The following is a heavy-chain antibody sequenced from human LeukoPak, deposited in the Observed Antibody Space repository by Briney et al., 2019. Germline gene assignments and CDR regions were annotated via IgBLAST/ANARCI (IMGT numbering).Heavy chain of an antibody. D-gene: IGHD1-14*01. Sequence: GGSLRLSCAASGFTFSTYAMHWVRQVPGKGLEWVAVISYDGSNKYYADSVKGRFTISRDNSKNTLYLQMNSLRGEDTGVYCCARDLESEPGQGPDYWGQGTLVTVSP. CDR3: ARDLESEPGQGPDY. CDR2: ISYDGSNK. J-gene: IGHJ4*02. V-gene: IGHV3-30-3*01. CDR1: GFTFSTYA.